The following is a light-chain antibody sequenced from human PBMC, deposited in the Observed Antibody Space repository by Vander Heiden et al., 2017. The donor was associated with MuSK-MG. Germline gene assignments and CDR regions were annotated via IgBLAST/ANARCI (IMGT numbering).Light chain of an antibody. J-gene: IGLJ2*01. CDR3: QAWDTSTVI. V-gene: IGLV3-1*01. Sequence: SYELTQPPSVSVSPGQTASITCSGDKLGDKYVCWYQQKPGQSPILVIYQDAKRPSGIPERFSGSNSGNTATLTISGTQAMDEADYYCQAWDTSTVIFGGGTKLTVL. CDR2: QDA. CDR1: KLGDKY.